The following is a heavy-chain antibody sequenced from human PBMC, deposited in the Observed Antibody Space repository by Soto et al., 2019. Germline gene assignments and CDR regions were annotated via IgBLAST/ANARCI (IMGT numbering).Heavy chain of an antibody. CDR2: IWNNGRT. D-gene: IGHD2-21*02. V-gene: IGHV3-53*01. Sequence: EVQVVESGGGLTQPGGSLRLSCAVSGFTVTNNHVTWVRQSTRKGLECVSVIWNNGRTSYADSVKGRFTISRDNSKNTVYLQMKSLRAEDTAMYYCTGFGGNSVWGQGTLVTVSS. J-gene: IGHJ4*02. CDR1: GFTVTNNH. CDR3: TGFGGNSV.